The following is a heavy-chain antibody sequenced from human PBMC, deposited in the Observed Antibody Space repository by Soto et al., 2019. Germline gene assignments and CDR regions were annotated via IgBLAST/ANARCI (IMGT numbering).Heavy chain of an antibody. V-gene: IGHV3-48*03. J-gene: IGHJ4*02. CDR1: GFAFSDYE. D-gene: IGHD3-3*02. CDR3: ARESFSASPNFFDY. Sequence: GGSLRLSCAASGFAFSDYEMNWVRQAPGKGLEWVSYISLSGSTIYYADSVKGRFTISRDDAKNSLYLQMDSLRADDTAVYYCARESFSASPNFFDYWGQGTLVTVSS. CDR2: ISLSGSTI.